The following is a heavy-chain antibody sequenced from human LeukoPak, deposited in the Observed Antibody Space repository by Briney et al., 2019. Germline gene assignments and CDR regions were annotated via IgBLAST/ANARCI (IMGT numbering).Heavy chain of an antibody. J-gene: IGHJ6*02. D-gene: IGHD2-15*01. Sequence: GGSLRLSCAASGFTFTTYWMHWARQVPGKGLVWVSRINGDGRTTDYADSVKGRFTISRDNAKNTVYLQMNSLRAEDTAVYYCGRGGGGVVAYGMDVWGQGTTVTVSS. V-gene: IGHV3-74*01. CDR3: GRGGGGVVAYGMDV. CDR1: GFTFTTYW. CDR2: INGDGRTT.